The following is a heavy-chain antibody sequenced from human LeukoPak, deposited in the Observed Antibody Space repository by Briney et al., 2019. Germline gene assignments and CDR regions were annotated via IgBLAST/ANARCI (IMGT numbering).Heavy chain of an antibody. CDR2: IIPIFGTA. V-gene: IGHV1-69*05. Sequence: GASVKVSCKASGGTFSSYAISWVRQAPGQGLEWMGGIIPIFGTANYAQKFQGRVTITTDESTSTAYMELRSLRSDDTAVYYCARGIDYNIDYWGQGTLVTVSS. J-gene: IGHJ4*02. CDR1: GGTFSSYA. CDR3: ARGIDYNIDY. D-gene: IGHD3-9*01.